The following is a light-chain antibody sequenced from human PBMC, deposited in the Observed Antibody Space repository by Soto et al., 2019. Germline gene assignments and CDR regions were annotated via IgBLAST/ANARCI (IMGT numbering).Light chain of an antibody. CDR1: QSITTN. J-gene: IGKJ1*01. Sequence: EIVMTQSPATLYVSQVARSTLSFRASQSITTNLVWYQQKAGQAPRLLIYGASTRATGIPARFSGSGSGTEFTLTISSLQSEDFAVYYCQQYDNWPTFGQGTKVDIK. V-gene: IGKV3-15*01. CDR3: QQYDNWPT. CDR2: GAS.